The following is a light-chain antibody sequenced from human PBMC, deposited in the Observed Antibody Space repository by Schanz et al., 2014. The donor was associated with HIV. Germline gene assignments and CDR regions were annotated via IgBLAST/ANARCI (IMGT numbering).Light chain of an antibody. V-gene: IGLV2-14*03. CDR3: LSYTSSNTWV. CDR1: SGDVGGYDY. CDR2: DVS. J-gene: IGLJ3*02. Sequence: QSALTQPASVSGTPGQSITISCAGSSGDVGGYDYVVWYQQHPDKAPRVVIYDVSNRPSGVSNRFSGSKFGNTASLTISGLQAEDEADYYCLSYTSSNTWVFGGGTKLTVL.